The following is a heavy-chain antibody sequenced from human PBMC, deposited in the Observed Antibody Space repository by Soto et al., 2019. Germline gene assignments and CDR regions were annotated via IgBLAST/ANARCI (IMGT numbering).Heavy chain of an antibody. V-gene: IGHV1-18*01. D-gene: IGHD6-13*01. CDR2: ISAYNGNT. J-gene: IGHJ6*02. CDR1: GYTFTSYG. Sequence: ASVKVSCKASGYTFTSYGISWVRQAPGQGLDWMGWISAYNGNTNYAQKLQGRVTMTTDTSTSTAYMELRSLRSDDTAVYYCAREQRIAAAYTYYYYGMDVWGQGTTVTVSS. CDR3: AREQRIAAAYTYYYYGMDV.